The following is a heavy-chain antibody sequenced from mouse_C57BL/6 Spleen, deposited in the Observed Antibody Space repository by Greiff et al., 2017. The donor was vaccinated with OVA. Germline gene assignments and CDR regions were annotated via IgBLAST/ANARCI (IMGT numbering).Heavy chain of an antibody. J-gene: IGHJ3*01. CDR2: ISYSGRT. V-gene: IGHV3-1*01. CDR3: ARAFDGYNVGFSY. CDR1: GYSITSGYD. D-gene: IGHD2-3*01. Sequence: EVQRVESGPGMVKPSQSLSLTCTVTGYSITSGYDWPWIRHFPGNNLEWMGYISYSGRTNYNPYLKSRISITHDTSKNHFFLKWKSLTTADTATFYCARAFDGYNVGFSYWGQGTLVTVSA.